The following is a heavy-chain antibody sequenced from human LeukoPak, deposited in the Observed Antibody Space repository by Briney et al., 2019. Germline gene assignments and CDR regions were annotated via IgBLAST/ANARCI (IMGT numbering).Heavy chain of an antibody. D-gene: IGHD3-10*01. Sequence: PGRSLRLSCAASGFTFSSYAMHWVRQAPGKGLEWVAVISYDGSNKYYADSVKGRFTISRDNSKNTLYLQMNSLRAEDTAVYYCARGSGSPLYYYYGMDVWGKGTTVTVSS. J-gene: IGHJ6*04. CDR3: ARGSGSPLYYYYGMDV. V-gene: IGHV3-30*04. CDR2: ISYDGSNK. CDR1: GFTFSSYA.